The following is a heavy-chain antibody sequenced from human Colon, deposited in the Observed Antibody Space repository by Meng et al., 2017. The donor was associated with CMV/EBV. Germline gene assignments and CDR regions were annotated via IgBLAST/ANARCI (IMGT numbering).Heavy chain of an antibody. CDR3: ARAKYCSSNSCSGFDI. CDR1: VGTLSSHG. D-gene: IGHD2-2*01. CDR2: IIPMFGTA. Sequence: SSVKVSCKSSVGTLSSHGFSWVRQAPGQGLEWVGGIIPMFGTANYAQTFRGRVTITTDDSTSTAYMELRTLRAEDTAVYYCARAKYCSSNSCSGFDIWGQGTMVTVSS. J-gene: IGHJ3*02. V-gene: IGHV1-69*05.